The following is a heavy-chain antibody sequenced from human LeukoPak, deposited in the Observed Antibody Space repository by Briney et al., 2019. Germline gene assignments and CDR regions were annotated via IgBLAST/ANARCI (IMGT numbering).Heavy chain of an antibody. D-gene: IGHD2-21*01. V-gene: IGHV4-4*02. CDR2: IYHSGST. CDR3: ATDRSGDGYYFDY. J-gene: IGHJ4*02. CDR1: GGSISSSNW. Sequence: SGTLSLTCAVSGGSISSSNWWSWVRQPPGKGLEWIGEIYHSGSTNYNPSLKSRVTISVDTSKNQFSLKLSSMTAADTAVYYGATDRSGDGYYFDYWGQGTLVTVSS.